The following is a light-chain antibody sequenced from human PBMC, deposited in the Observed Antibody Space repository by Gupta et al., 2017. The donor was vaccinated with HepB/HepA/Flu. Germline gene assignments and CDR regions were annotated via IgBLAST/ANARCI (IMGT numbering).Light chain of an antibody. Sequence: IQMTQSPSSLSASVGDRVTITCRSSQSITRYLNWYQQKPGKAPRLLIFAASSLQSGVPSRFSGSGSGTDFTLTISSLQPEDFATYYCQQSSSSLLTFGGGTKVEIK. CDR3: QQSSSSLLT. V-gene: IGKV1-39*01. J-gene: IGKJ4*01. CDR2: AAS. CDR1: QSITRY.